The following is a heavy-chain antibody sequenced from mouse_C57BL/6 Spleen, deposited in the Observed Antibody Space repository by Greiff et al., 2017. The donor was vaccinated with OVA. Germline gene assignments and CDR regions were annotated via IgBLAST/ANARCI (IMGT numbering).Heavy chain of an antibody. D-gene: IGHD2-4*01. V-gene: IGHV5-17*01. Sequence: EVKLMEPGGGLVKPGGSLKLSCAASGFTFSDYGMHWVRQAPETGLEWVAYICSGSSTIYYADTVKGRFTISRDNAKNTLFLQITSLMSEDTAIYYCAIDYNRYFDVWGTGTTVTVAS. CDR3: AIDYNRYFDV. CDR1: GFTFSDYG. CDR2: ICSGSSTI. J-gene: IGHJ1*03.